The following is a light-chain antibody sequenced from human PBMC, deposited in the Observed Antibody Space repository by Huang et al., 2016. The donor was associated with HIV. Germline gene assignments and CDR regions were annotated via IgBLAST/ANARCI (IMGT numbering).Light chain of an antibody. V-gene: IGKV3-15*01. CDR1: QGIGRD. J-gene: IGKJ1*01. Sequence: EIVMTQSPATLSVSPGEKATLSCRASQGIGRDFAWYQQKPGQTPRLLIFNASTRSTGVPARFSGSGSGTEFTLTISSLQSEDFAVYYCQQYNNWLWTFGQGTKVEI. CDR3: QQYNNWLWT. CDR2: NAS.